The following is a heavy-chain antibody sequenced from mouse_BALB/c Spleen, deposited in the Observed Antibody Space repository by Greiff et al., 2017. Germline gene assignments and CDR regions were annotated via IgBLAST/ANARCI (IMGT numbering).Heavy chain of an antibody. D-gene: IGHD2-1*01. J-gene: IGHJ1*01. V-gene: IGHV14-3*02. CDR1: GFNIKDTY. CDR2: IDPANGNT. CDR3: ARTGLYGNDWYFDV. Sequence: VQLKESGAELVKPGASVKLSCTASGFNIKDTYMHWVKQRPEQGLEWIGRIDPANGNTKYDPKFQGKATITADTSSNTAYLQLSSLTSEDTAVYYCARTGLYGNDWYFDVWGAGTTVTVSS.